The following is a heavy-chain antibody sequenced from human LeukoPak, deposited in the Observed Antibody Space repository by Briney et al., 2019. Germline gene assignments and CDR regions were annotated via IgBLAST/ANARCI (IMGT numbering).Heavy chain of an antibody. CDR1: GYTFTSYG. J-gene: IGHJ6*03. CDR3: ARVAPHRGYSYGFGVDYYYYYMDV. V-gene: IGHV1-18*01. CDR2: ISAYNGNT. D-gene: IGHD5-18*01. Sequence: ASVKVSCKASGYTFTSYGISWVRQAPGQGLEWMGWISAYNGNTNYAQKLQGRVTMTTDTSTSTACMELRSLRSDDTAVYYCARVAPHRGYSYGFGVDYYYYYMDVWGKGTTVTISS.